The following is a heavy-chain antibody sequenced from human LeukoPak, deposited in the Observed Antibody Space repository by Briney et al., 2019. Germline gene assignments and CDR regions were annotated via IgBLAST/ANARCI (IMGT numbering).Heavy chain of an antibody. CDR3: AKRLGDYSDY. J-gene: IGHJ4*02. CDR1: GFTFSSYV. Sequence: GRSLRLSCAASGFTFSSYVMHWVRQAPGKGLEWVALISYDGSNTDYADSVKGRFTISRDNSKNTLYLQMNSLRAEDTAVYYCAKRLGDYSDYWGQGTLVTVSS. D-gene: IGHD3-22*01. V-gene: IGHV3-30*18. CDR2: ISYDGSNT.